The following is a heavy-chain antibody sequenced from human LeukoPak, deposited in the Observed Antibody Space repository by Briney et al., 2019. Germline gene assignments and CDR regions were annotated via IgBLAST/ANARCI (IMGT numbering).Heavy chain of an antibody. CDR3: ASSHKPNWYDAFDI. D-gene: IGHD7-27*01. Sequence: SETLSLTCTVSGGSISSSSYYWGWIRQPPGKGLEWIGSIYYSGSTYYNPSLKSRVTISVDTSKNQFSLKLSSVTAADTAVYYCASSHKPNWYDAFDIWGQGTMVSVSS. V-gene: IGHV4-39*07. CDR1: GGSISSSSYY. CDR2: IYYSGST. J-gene: IGHJ3*02.